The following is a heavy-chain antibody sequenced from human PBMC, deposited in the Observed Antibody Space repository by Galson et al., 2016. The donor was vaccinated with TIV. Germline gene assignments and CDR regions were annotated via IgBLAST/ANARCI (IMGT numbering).Heavy chain of an antibody. D-gene: IGHD3-22*01. V-gene: IGHV1-24*01. CDR1: GYTVTELS. Sequence: SVKVSCKVSGYTVTELSMHWVRQTPEKSLEWMGGFDPEYGETIYAQKFQGRVSMTEDTFTDTAYMELSRMVSDDKAVYYCATDPVYYYDSSGYSWGQGTLVTVSS. J-gene: IGHJ4*02. CDR2: FDPEYGET. CDR3: ATDPVYYYDSSGYS.